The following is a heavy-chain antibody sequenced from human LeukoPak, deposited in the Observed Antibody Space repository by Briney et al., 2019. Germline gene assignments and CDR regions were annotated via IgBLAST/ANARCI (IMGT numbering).Heavy chain of an antibody. J-gene: IGHJ6*03. CDR3: SRKQRGLKTYYYFWSGYYSPYYYYYMDV. Sequence: ASVKVSCKASGYTFTSYGISWVRQAPGQGLEWMGWISAYNGNTNYAQTLQGRVTMTTDTSTSTAYMELRSLRSDDTAVYYCSRKQRGLKTYYYFWSGYYSPYYYYYMDVWGKGTTVTVSS. V-gene: IGHV1-18*01. CDR1: GYTFTSYG. D-gene: IGHD3-3*01. CDR2: ISAYNGNT.